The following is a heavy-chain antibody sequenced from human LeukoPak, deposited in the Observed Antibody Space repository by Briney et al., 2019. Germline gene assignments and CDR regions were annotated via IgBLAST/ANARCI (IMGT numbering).Heavy chain of an antibody. J-gene: IGHJ6*02. Sequence: SVKVSCKASGGTFSSYAISWVRQAPGQGLEWMGRIIPILGIANYAQKFQGRVTITADKSTNTAYMELSSLRSEDTAVYYCASLGGTQFYGYGMDVWGQGTTVTVSS. D-gene: IGHD3-16*01. CDR1: GGTFSSYA. CDR2: IIPILGIA. V-gene: IGHV1-69*04. CDR3: ASLGGTQFYGYGMDV.